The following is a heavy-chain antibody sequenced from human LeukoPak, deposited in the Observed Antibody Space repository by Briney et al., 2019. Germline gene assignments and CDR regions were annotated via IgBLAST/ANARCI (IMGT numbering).Heavy chain of an antibody. CDR1: GYTFTSYA. D-gene: IGHD3-22*01. CDR2: INAGNGNT. V-gene: IGHV1-3*01. J-gene: IGHJ4*02. CDR3: ARGGVVITTAEYYFDY. Sequence: ASVKVSCKASGYTFTSYAMNWVRQAPGQRLEWMGWINAGNGNTKYSQKFQGRVTITRDTSASTAYMELSSLRSEDTAVYYCARGGVVITTAEYYFDYWGQGTLVTVSS.